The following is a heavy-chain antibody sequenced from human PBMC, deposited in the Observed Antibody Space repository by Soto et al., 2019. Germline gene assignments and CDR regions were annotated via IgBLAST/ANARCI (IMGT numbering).Heavy chain of an antibody. J-gene: IGHJ4*02. V-gene: IGHV3-23*01. CDR3: AKDLGYYDSSGYSLDY. D-gene: IGHD3-22*01. CDR2: ISSSSGNT. Sequence: LRLSCAASGFTFSSYSMNWVRQAPGKGLEWVSAISSSSGNTYYADSVKGRFTISRDNSKNTLYLQMNSLRAEDTAVYYCAKDLGYYDSSGYSLDYWGQGTLVTVSS. CDR1: GFTFSSYS.